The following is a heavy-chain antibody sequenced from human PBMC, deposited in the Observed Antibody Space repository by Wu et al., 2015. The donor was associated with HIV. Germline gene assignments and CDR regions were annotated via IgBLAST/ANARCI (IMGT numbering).Heavy chain of an antibody. CDR3: ARDHYYDSSGYYSFPSY. V-gene: IGHV1-69*13. CDR2: IIPILAST. D-gene: IGHD3-22*01. J-gene: IGHJ4*02. Sequence: QVQLVQSGAEVKKPGSSVKVSCKASGDMFNNYAISWVRQAPGQGLEWMGMIIPILASTTYAQKFQDRVTITADESTTTVYMELSSLISDDTAVYYCARDHYYDSSGYYSFPSYWGQGTLVTVSS. CDR1: GDMFNNYA.